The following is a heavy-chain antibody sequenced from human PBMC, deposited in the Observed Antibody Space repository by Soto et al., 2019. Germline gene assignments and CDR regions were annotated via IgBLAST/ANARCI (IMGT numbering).Heavy chain of an antibody. V-gene: IGHV1-69*12. J-gene: IGHJ4*02. D-gene: IGHD1-26*01. CDR3: VRDGAGMGATFDY. CDR2: IIPMFGTT. Sequence: QVQLVQSGAVVKKPGSSVKVSCKASGGTFSSYAMNWVRQAPGPGLEWMGGIIPMFGTTTYAQKFQGRVTITADESTSTVYMELTGLTSDDTAVYYCVRDGAGMGATFDYWGQGTLVTVSS. CDR1: GGTFSSYA.